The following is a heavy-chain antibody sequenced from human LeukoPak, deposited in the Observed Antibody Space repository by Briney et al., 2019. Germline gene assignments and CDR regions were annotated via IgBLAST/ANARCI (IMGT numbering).Heavy chain of an antibody. CDR1: GYTLTELS. Sequence: ASVKVSCKVSGYTLTELSMHWVRQAPGKGLEWMGGFDPEDGETIYAQKFQGRVTMTEDTSTDTAYMELSSLRSEDTAVYYCATAVNSAGSGWYWFDPWGQGTLVTVSS. CDR2: FDPEDGET. CDR3: ATAVNSAGSGWYWFDP. D-gene: IGHD6-19*01. V-gene: IGHV1-24*01. J-gene: IGHJ5*02.